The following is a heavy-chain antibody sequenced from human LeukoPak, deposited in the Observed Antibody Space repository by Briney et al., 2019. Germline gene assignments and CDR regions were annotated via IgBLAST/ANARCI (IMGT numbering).Heavy chain of an antibody. CDR3: AREGYSSSWHSRGLLRSGMDV. V-gene: IGHV3-21*01. Sequence: GGSLRLSCAASGFTFSSYSMNWVRQAPGKGLEWGSSITSSSSYIYYADSVKGRFTISRDNAKNSLYLQMNSLRAEDTAVYYCAREGYSSSWHSRGLLRSGMDVWGQGTTVTVSS. D-gene: IGHD6-13*01. J-gene: IGHJ6*02. CDR2: ITSSSSYI. CDR1: GFTFSSYS.